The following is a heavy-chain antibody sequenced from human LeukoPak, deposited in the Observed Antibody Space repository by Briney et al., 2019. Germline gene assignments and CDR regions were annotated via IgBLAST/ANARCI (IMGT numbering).Heavy chain of an antibody. Sequence: GASVKVSCKASGYTFTSYGISWVRQAPGQGLEWMGGIIPIFGTANYAQKFQGRVTITADESTSTAYMELSSLRSEDTAVYYCSVCYLKRNYYYYGMDVWGQGTTVTVSS. CDR2: IIPIFGTA. V-gene: IGHV1-69*01. J-gene: IGHJ6*02. CDR3: SVCYLKRNYYYYGMDV. CDR1: GYTFTSYG. D-gene: IGHD2-2*01.